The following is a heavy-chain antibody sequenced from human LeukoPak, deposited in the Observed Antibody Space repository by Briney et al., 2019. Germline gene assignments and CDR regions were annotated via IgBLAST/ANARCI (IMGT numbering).Heavy chain of an antibody. Sequence: GGSRRLSCAASGFTFSTFSMNWVRQTPGKGLEWVSAISGSGSDIYYADSVKGRFTISRDNPKRSLYLQMNSLRAEDTAVYYCARRTFPNDAFDIWGQGTMVTVSS. V-gene: IGHV3-21*01. D-gene: IGHD1-7*01. J-gene: IGHJ3*02. CDR1: GFTFSTFS. CDR3: ARRTFPNDAFDI. CDR2: ISGSGSDI.